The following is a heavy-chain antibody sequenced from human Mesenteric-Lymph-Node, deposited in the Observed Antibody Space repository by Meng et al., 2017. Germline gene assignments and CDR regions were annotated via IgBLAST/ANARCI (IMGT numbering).Heavy chain of an antibody. D-gene: IGHD1-14*01. Sequence: SETLSLTCTVSGGSISSYYWSWIRQPPGKGLEWIGYIYYSGSTNYNPSLKSRVTISVDTSKNQFSLKLSSVTAADTAVYYCARCGVMRYNQPYYFDYWGQGTLVTVSS. CDR1: GGSISSYY. CDR2: IYYSGST. J-gene: IGHJ4*02. CDR3: ARCGVMRYNQPYYFDY. V-gene: IGHV4-59*01.